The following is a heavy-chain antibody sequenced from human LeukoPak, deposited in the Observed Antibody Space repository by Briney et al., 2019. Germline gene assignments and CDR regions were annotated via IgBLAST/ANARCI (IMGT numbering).Heavy chain of an antibody. J-gene: IGHJ4*02. Sequence: ASVKVSCKASGYTFTSYGISWVRQAPGQGLEWMGWINPTSGGTNYAQKFQGRVTMTRDTSISTAYMELSRLRSDDTAVYYCARVDAVSGLWWGQGTLVTVSS. D-gene: IGHD5-12*01. CDR3: ARVDAVSGLW. CDR1: GYTFTSYG. CDR2: INPTSGGT. V-gene: IGHV1-2*02.